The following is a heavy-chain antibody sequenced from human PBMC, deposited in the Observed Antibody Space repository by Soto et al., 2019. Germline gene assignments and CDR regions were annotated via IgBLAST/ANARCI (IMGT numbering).Heavy chain of an antibody. CDR2: IIPIFGTA. J-gene: IGHJ6*02. V-gene: IGHV1-69*06. D-gene: IGHD4-17*01. Sequence: QVQLVQSGAEVKKPGSSVKVSCKASGGTFSSYAISWVRQAPGQGLEWMGGIIPIFGTANYAQKFQGRVTITADKSTSTAYMELSSLRSEDTAVYYFARYYGGNFRPNHYYYCGMDVWGQGTTVTVSS. CDR1: GGTFSSYA. CDR3: ARYYGGNFRPNHYYYCGMDV.